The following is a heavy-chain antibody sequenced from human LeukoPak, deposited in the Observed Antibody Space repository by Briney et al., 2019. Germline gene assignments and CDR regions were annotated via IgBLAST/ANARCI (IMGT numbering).Heavy chain of an antibody. D-gene: IGHD6-19*01. CDR2: ISSTGPCM. CDR3: AKVRVDNQQWLAYYFDY. V-gene: IGHV3-21*01. CDR1: GFTLSSYS. J-gene: IGHJ4*02. Sequence: GGSLRLSCAASGFTLSSYSMNWVRQAPGKGLEWVSSISSTGPCMYYADSVKGRFTISRDNSKNTLYLQMNSLRAEDTAVYYCAKVRVDNQQWLAYYFDYWGQGTLVTVST.